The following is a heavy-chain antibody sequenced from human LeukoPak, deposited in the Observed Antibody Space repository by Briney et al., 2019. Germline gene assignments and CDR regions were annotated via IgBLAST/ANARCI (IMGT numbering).Heavy chain of an antibody. Sequence: PSETLSLTCTVSGGSISSYYWSWIRQPPGKGLEWIGEINHSGSTNYNPSLKSRVTISVDTSKNQFSLKLSSVTAADTAVYYCARLRGRLAARPWAYSPWGQGTLVTVSS. D-gene: IGHD6-6*01. V-gene: IGHV4-34*01. CDR3: ARLRGRLAARPWAYSP. CDR1: GGSISSYY. CDR2: INHSGST. J-gene: IGHJ5*02.